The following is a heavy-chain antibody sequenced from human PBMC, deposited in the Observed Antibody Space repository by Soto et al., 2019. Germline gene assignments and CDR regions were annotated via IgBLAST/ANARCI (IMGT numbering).Heavy chain of an antibody. Sequence: QVQLVESGGGVVQPGRSLRLSCAASGFTFSSYAMHWVRQAPGKGLEWVAVISYDGSNKYYADSVKGRFTISRDNSKNTLYLQMNSLRAEDTAVYYCAREIEGLWAPFDYWGQGTLVTVSS. CDR3: AREIEGLWAPFDY. CDR2: ISYDGSNK. D-gene: IGHD5-18*01. V-gene: IGHV3-30-3*01. J-gene: IGHJ4*02. CDR1: GFTFSSYA.